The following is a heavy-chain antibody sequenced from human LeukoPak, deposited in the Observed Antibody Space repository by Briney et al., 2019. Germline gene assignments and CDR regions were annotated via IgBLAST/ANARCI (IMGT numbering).Heavy chain of an antibody. J-gene: IGHJ4*02. CDR2: IYPGDSDT. Sequence: GESLKISCKGSGYSFTSYWIGWVRQMPGKGLEWMGIIYPGDSDTRYSPSFQGQVTISADKSISAAYLQWSSLKASATAMYYCARQYDSSGYCFDCWGQGTLVTVSS. CDR1: GYSFTSYW. D-gene: IGHD3-22*01. CDR3: ARQYDSSGYCFDC. V-gene: IGHV5-51*01.